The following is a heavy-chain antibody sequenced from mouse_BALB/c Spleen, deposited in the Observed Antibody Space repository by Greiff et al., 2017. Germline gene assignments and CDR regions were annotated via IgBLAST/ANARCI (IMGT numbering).Heavy chain of an antibody. Sequence: VQLQQSGPGLVQPSQSLSITCTVSGFSLTSYGVHWVRQSPGKGLEWLGVIWSGGSTDYNAAFISRLSISKDNSKSQVFFKMNSLQANDTAIYYCARNLGGYPFAYWGQGTLVTVSA. D-gene: IGHD2-2*01. CDR1: GFSLTSYG. J-gene: IGHJ3*01. V-gene: IGHV2-2*02. CDR2: IWSGGST. CDR3: ARNLGGYPFAY.